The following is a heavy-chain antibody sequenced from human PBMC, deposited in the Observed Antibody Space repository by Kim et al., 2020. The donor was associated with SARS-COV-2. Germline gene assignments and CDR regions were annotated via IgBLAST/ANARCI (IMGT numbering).Heavy chain of an antibody. CDR2: ISGSGGST. V-gene: IGHV3-23*01. Sequence: GGSLRLSCAASGFTFSSYAMSWVRQAPGKGLEWVSAISGSGGSTYYADSVKGRFTISRDNSKNTLYLQMNSLRAEDTAVYYCAKDRGYYDILTGYYTGHYYYGMDVWGQGTTVTVSS. CDR3: AKDRGYYDILTGYYTGHYYYGMDV. D-gene: IGHD3-9*01. CDR1: GFTFSSYA. J-gene: IGHJ6*02.